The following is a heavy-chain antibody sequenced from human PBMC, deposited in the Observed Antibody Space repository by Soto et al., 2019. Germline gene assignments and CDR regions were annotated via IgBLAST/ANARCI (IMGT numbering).Heavy chain of an antibody. D-gene: IGHD3-10*01. J-gene: IGHJ6*02. CDR1: GFTFSSYA. CDR2: ISGSGGST. CDR3: AKWYYGSGSYPTYYYYYYGMDV. Sequence: GSLKLSCAASGFTFSSYAMSLVRQAPGKGLEWVSAISGSGGSTYYADSVKGRFTISRDNSKNTLYLQMNSLRAEDTAVYYCAKWYYGSGSYPTYYYYYYGMDVWGQGTTVTVSS. V-gene: IGHV3-23*01.